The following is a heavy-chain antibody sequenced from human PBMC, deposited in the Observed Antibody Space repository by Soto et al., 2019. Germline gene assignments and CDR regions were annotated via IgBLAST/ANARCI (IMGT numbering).Heavy chain of an antibody. J-gene: IGHJ6*02. D-gene: IGHD2-15*01. CDR3: AKDATDGYYYYYYGMDV. CDR2: ISGSGGST. Sequence: GGSLRLSCAASGFTFSSYAISWVRQAPGKGLEWVSAISGSGGSTYYADSVKGRFTISRDNSKNTLYLQMNSLRAEDTAVYYCAKDATDGYYYYYYGMDVWGQGTTVTVSS. V-gene: IGHV3-23*01. CDR1: GFTFSSYA.